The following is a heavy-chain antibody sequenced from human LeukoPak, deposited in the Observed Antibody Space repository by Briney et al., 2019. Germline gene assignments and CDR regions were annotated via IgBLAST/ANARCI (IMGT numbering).Heavy chain of an antibody. J-gene: IGHJ4*02. D-gene: IGHD2-2*01. CDR2: ISGTGNSP. Sequence: GGSLRLSCAASGFTFSTYAMSWVRQAPGKGLEWVSAISGTGNSPYYGDSVKGRFTISRDNSKNTLYLQMNSLRAEDTAVYYCAKGRGPLIVVVPGDYWGQGTLVTVSS. CDR1: GFTFSTYA. V-gene: IGHV3-23*01. CDR3: AKGRGPLIVVVPGDY.